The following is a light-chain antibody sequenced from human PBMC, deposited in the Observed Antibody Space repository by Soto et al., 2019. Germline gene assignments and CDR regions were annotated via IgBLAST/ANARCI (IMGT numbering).Light chain of an antibody. Sequence: SVLTQSPGTLSLSRGERATLSSRASQSVSSSYLAWYQQKPGQAPRLLIYGASSRATGIPDRFSGSGSGTDFTLTISRLEPEDFAVYYCQQYGSSPRTFGQGTKVDIK. CDR2: GAS. J-gene: IGKJ1*01. CDR3: QQYGSSPRT. V-gene: IGKV3-20*01. CDR1: QSVSSSY.